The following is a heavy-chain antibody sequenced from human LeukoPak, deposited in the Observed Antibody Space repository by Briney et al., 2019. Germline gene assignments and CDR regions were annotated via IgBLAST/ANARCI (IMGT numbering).Heavy chain of an antibody. CDR3: SRGYCSGGSCYFDFDY. Sequence: GGSLRLSCTASGFTFGDYAMSWLRQAPGKGLEWVGFIRSKAYGGTTEYAASVKGRFTISRDDSKSIAYLQMNSLKTEDSGVYYCSRGYCSGGSCYFDFDYWGQGTLVTVSS. CDR1: GFTFGDYA. V-gene: IGHV3-49*03. CDR2: IRSKAYGGTT. D-gene: IGHD2-15*01. J-gene: IGHJ4*02.